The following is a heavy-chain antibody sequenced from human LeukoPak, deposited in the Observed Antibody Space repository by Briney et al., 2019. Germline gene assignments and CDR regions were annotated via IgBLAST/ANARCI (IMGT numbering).Heavy chain of an antibody. CDR2: ISWNGATI. Sequence: PGGSLRLSCSAFGFTFDDYAMHWVRQFPGKGLEWVSHISWNGATISHADSVKGRFTTSRDNTKHSLFLEMTSLRHEDTALYYCVKNFRVGVIGAVDRWGQGNLVIVSS. CDR1: GFTFDDYA. V-gene: IGHV3-9*01. D-gene: IGHD3-10*01. CDR3: VKNFRVGVIGAVDR. J-gene: IGHJ4*02.